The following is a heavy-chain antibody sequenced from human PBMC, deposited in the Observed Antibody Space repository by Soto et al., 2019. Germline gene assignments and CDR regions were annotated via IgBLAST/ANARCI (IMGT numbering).Heavy chain of an antibody. CDR3: AGTGTIFGVVPRIDY. Sequence: QVQLQESGPGLVKPSQTLSLTCTVSGGSISSGGYYWSWIRQHPGKGLEWIGYIYYSGSTYYNPSLKSRGTISVDTSKNQCSLKLSSVTAADTAVYYCAGTGTIFGVVPRIDYWGQGTLVTVSS. CDR1: GGSISSGGYY. J-gene: IGHJ4*02. CDR2: IYYSGST. V-gene: IGHV4-31*03. D-gene: IGHD3-3*01.